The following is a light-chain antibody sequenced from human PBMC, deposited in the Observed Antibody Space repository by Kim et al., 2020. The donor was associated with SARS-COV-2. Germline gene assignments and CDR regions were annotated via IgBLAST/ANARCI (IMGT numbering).Light chain of an antibody. V-gene: IGKV3-15*01. J-gene: IGKJ1*01. Sequence: PPGGTHTPSCRASQNIDSHLAWYQQKPGQAPRLLIYGASTRATGIPARFSGSGSGTEFTLTISSLQSEDFAVYYCQQYHNWPRTFGQGTKVDIK. CDR3: QQYHNWPRT. CDR2: GAS. CDR1: QNIDSH.